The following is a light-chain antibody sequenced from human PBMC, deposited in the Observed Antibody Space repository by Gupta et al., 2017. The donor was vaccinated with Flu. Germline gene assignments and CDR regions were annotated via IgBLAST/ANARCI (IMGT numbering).Light chain of an antibody. Sequence: LSCRASQSVSSNLAWYQQKPGQAPRLLIYGASTRATGIPARFSGSGSGTEFTLTISSLQSEDFAVYYCQQYNNWPLWTFGQGTKVEIK. J-gene: IGKJ1*01. CDR1: QSVSSN. CDR3: QQYNNWPLWT. V-gene: IGKV3-15*01. CDR2: GAS.